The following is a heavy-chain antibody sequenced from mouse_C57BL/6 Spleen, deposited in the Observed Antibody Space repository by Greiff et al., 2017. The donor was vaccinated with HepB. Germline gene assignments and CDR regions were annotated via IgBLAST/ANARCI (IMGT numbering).Heavy chain of an antibody. J-gene: IGHJ3*01. V-gene: IGHV1-82*01. CDR1: GYAFSSSW. D-gene: IGHD2-1*01. CDR3: AREGIYSFAY. Sequence: QVQLQQSGPELVKPGASVKISCKASGYAFSSSWMNWVKQRPGKGLEWIGRIYPGDGDTNYNGKFKGKATLTADKSSSTAYMQLSSLTSEDSAVYCCAREGIYSFAYWGQGTLVTVSA. CDR2: IYPGDGDT.